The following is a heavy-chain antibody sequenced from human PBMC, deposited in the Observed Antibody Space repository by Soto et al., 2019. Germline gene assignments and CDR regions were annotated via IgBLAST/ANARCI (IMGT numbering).Heavy chain of an antibody. V-gene: IGHV1-18*01. J-gene: IGHJ6*02. Sequence: ASVKVSCKASGYTFTSYGISWVRQAPGQGLEWMGWISAYNGNTNYAQKLQGRVTMTTDTSTSTAYMELRSLRSDDTAVNYCARDYDSSRTYYYYGMDVWGQGTTVTVSS. D-gene: IGHD6-13*01. CDR1: GYTFTSYG. CDR2: ISAYNGNT. CDR3: ARDYDSSRTYYYYGMDV.